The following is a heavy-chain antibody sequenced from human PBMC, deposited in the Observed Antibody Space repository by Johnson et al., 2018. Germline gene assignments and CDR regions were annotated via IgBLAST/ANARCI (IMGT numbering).Heavy chain of an antibody. D-gene: IGHD3-3*01. J-gene: IGHJ3*02. CDR1: GFTFSSYG. Sequence: VQLLESGGGVVQPGRSLRLSCAASGFTFSSYGMHWVRQAPGKGLEWVAVISYDGSNKYYADSVKGRFTISRDNSKNTLYLKMNSLRAEDTAVYYCARVITIFGVVNDAFGIWGQGTMVTVSS. CDR3: ARVITIFGVVNDAFGI. CDR2: ISYDGSNK. V-gene: IGHV3-30*03.